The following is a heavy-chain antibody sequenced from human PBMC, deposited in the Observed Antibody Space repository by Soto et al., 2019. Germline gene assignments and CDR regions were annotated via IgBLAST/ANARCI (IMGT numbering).Heavy chain of an antibody. CDR1: GFTFGDYA. D-gene: IGHD5-12*01. CDR2: IRSKAYGGTT. V-gene: IGHV3-49*04. Sequence: GGSLRLSCTASGFTFGDYAMSWVRQAPGKGLEWVGFIRSKAYGGTTEYAASVKGRFTISRDDSKSIAYPQMNSLKTEDTAVYYCTRESPLGDGYTFDYWGQGTLVTVSS. J-gene: IGHJ4*02. CDR3: TRESPLGDGYTFDY.